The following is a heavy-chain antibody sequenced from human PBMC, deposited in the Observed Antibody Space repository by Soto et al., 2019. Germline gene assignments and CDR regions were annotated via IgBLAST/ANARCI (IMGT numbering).Heavy chain of an antibody. CDR1: GGTFSSYT. CDR3: ANVGYYDSSTWFDP. CDR2: IIPILGIA. J-gene: IGHJ5*02. D-gene: IGHD3-22*01. Sequence: QVQLVQSGAEVKKPGSSVKVSCKASGGTFSSYTISWVRQSPGQGLEWMGRIIPILGIANYAQKFQGRVTITADKSTSTAYMELSSLRSEDTAVYYCANVGYYDSSTWFDPWGQGTLVTVSS. V-gene: IGHV1-69*02.